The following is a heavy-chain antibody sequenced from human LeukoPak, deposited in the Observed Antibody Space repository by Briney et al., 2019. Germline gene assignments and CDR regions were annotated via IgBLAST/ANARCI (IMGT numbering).Heavy chain of an antibody. J-gene: IGHJ4*02. V-gene: IGHV1-2*02. Sequence: ASVKFSCKASGYTFTGHYMHWVRQAPGQGLEWMGWINPNSGGTNYAQKFRGRVTMTRDTSISTAYMELGSLGSDDTAVYYCARDQSTSFSSSYHFDYWGQGTLVTVSS. CDR2: INPNSGGT. CDR1: GYTFTGHY. CDR3: ARDQSTSFSSSYHFDY. D-gene: IGHD6-6*01.